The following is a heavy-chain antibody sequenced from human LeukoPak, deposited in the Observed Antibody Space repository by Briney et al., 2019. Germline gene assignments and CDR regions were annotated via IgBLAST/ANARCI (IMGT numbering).Heavy chain of an antibody. J-gene: IGHJ6*03. CDR3: ARAPYGSATNNYYMDV. D-gene: IGHD3-10*01. CDR2: FYYSGST. Sequence: PSETLSLTCTVSGGSISSYHWSWIRQPPGKGLEWIGFFYYSGSTNHNPSLKSRVTISVDTSKNQFSLKLSSVTAADTAVYYCARAPYGSATNNYYMDVWGKGTTVTVSS. CDR1: GGSISSYH. V-gene: IGHV4-59*01.